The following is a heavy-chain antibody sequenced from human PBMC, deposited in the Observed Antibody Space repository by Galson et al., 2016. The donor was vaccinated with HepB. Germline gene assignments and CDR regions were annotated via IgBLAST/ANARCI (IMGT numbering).Heavy chain of an antibody. Sequence: SVKVSCKASEYTFSDYSIHWVRQAPGQGLEWMGRITPDSGGTNYAQKFQGRVTMTRDTSISTAYMEVNRRKSDDTAVYYCARGTSGWPDLGMHVWGQGTTVTVSS. CDR3: ARGTSGWPDLGMHV. D-gene: IGHD6-19*01. CDR1: EYTFSDYS. CDR2: ITPDSGGT. J-gene: IGHJ6*02. V-gene: IGHV1-2*06.